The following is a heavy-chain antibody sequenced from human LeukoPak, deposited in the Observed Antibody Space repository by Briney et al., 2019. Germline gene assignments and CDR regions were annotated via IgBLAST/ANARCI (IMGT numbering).Heavy chain of an antibody. V-gene: IGHV4-59*01. J-gene: IGHJ6*02. CDR2: MYYTGST. CDR1: GGSINRDY. Sequence: SETLSLTCSVSGGSINRDYWAWIRQPPGKGLEWIGYMYYTGSTNYNPSLKSRVTISLATSKNHFSLKLNSVTAADTAVYYCARVSVVYGMDVWGRGTTVTVSS. CDR3: ARVSVVYGMDV.